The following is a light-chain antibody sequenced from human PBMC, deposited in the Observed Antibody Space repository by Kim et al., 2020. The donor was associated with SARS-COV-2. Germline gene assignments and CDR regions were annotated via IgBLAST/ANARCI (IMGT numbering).Light chain of an antibody. J-gene: IGKJ1*01. CDR2: KAS. CDR3: QEYSSYSRT. V-gene: IGKV1-5*03. CDR1: QNIDTW. Sequence: AFVGTRLTITCRASQNIDTWLAWYQQNLGQAPNLLICKASTLERGVPSRFSLSGSGTEFPLTIGCLQPDDFATYYCQEYSSYSRTFGQGTKVDIK.